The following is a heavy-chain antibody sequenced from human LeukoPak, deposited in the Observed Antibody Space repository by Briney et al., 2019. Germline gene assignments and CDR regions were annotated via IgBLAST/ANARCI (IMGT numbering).Heavy chain of an antibody. J-gene: IGHJ3*02. D-gene: IGHD6-19*01. Sequence: GLEXVSAISGSGGSTYYADSVKGRFTISRDNSKNTLYLQMNSLRAEDTAVYYCAKDGVAVAYDAFDIWGQGTMVTVSS. CDR2: ISGSGGST. V-gene: IGHV3-23*01. CDR3: AKDGVAVAYDAFDI.